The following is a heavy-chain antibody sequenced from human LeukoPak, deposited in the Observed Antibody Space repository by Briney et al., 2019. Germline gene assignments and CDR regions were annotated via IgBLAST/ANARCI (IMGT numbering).Heavy chain of an antibody. CDR3: ARGDSLDVLLWFGESRS. D-gene: IGHD3-10*01. V-gene: IGHV1-2*02. Sequence: ASVKVSCKASGYTFTGYYMHWVRQAPGQGLEWMGWINPNSGGTNYAQKFQGRVTMTRDTSISTAYMELSSLRSEDTAVYYCARGDSLDVLLWFGESRSWGQGTLVTVSS. CDR2: INPNSGGT. CDR1: GYTFTGYY. J-gene: IGHJ4*02.